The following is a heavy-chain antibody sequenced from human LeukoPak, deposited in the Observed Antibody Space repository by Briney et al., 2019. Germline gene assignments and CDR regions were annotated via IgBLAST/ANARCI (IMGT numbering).Heavy chain of an antibody. CDR1: ELTFSNYA. CDR3: AKGHAGGVGTY. Sequence: PGGSLRLSCATSELTFSNYAMTWVRQAPGKGLEWVSTINNNGGTTYYADSVKGRFTISRDNSKSTLYLQVNSLRAEDTATYYCAKGHAGGVGTYWGPGTLVTVSS. J-gene: IGHJ4*02. D-gene: IGHD1-1*01. V-gene: IGHV3-23*01. CDR2: INNNGGTT.